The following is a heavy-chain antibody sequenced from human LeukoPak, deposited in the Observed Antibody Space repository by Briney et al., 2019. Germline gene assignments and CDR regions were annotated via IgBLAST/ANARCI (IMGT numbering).Heavy chain of an antibody. Sequence: PGGSLRLSCAAFGFTFSSYSMNWVRQAPGKGLEWVSYISSSSSTIYYADSVKGRFTISRDNAKNSLYLQMNSLRAEDTAVYYCARDGVDSSSWYAADAFDIWGQGTMVTVSS. CDR3: ARDGVDSSSWYAADAFDI. CDR1: GFTFSSYS. D-gene: IGHD6-13*01. CDR2: ISSSSSTI. V-gene: IGHV3-48*01. J-gene: IGHJ3*02.